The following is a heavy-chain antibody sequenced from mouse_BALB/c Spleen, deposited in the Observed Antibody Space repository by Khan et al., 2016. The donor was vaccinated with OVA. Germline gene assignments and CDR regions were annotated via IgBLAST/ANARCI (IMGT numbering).Heavy chain of an antibody. V-gene: IGHV1-4*01. Sequence: QVQLKESGAELARPGASVKMSCKASGYTFTSYTMHWVKQRPGQGLEWIGYINPSSGYTNYNQTFKDKATLTADKSYSTAYMQLSSLTSEDSAVSYGAREGAYCGNDGRFAYWGQGTIVTVSA. CDR3: AREGAYCGNDGRFAY. J-gene: IGHJ3*01. CDR1: GYTFTSYT. CDR2: INPSSGYT. D-gene: IGHD2-14*01.